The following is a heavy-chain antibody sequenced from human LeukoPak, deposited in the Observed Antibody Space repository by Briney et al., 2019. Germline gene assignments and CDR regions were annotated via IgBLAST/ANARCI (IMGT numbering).Heavy chain of an antibody. J-gene: IGHJ4*02. D-gene: IGHD5-18*01. CDR2: INGYGSST. CDR1: GFTFVSYW. CDR3: ARDAPGNTALDY. Sequence: GGSLRLSCAASGFTFVSYWMHWVRQAPGKGLVWVSRINGYGSSTDFADSVKGRFTISRDNAKNTPYLQMNSLRAEDTAVYNCARDAPGNTALDYWGQGTLVTVSS. V-gene: IGHV3-74*01.